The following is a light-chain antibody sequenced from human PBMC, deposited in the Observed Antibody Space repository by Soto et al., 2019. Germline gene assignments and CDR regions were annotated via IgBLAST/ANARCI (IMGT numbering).Light chain of an antibody. V-gene: IGLV1-44*01. J-gene: IGLJ7*01. CDR2: DNN. CDR1: TSNIGSNI. Sequence: QSVLTQPPSASGTPGQRITIPCSGRTSNIGSNIVAWYQHLPGTAPKLLIYDNNQRPSGVPDRFFGSKSGTSASLAISGLQPDDESHYYCAAWDDSLNGLVFGGGTQLTVL. CDR3: AAWDDSLNGLV.